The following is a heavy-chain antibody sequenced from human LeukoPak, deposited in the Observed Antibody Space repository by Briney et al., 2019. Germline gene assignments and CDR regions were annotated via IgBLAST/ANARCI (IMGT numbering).Heavy chain of an antibody. CDR2: ISGSGGST. CDR3: AKDIYYDSSGPQG. Sequence: QTGGSLRLSCAASGFTFSSYGMSWVRQAPGKGLEWVSAISGSGGSTYYADSVKGRFTISRDNSKNTLYLQMNSLRAEDTAVYYCAKDIYYDSSGPQGWGQGTLVTVSS. D-gene: IGHD3-22*01. CDR1: GFTFSSYG. J-gene: IGHJ4*02. V-gene: IGHV3-23*01.